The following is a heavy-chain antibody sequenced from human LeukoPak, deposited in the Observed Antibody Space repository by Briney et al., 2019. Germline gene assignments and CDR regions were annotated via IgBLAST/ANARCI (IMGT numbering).Heavy chain of an antibody. CDR2: TYYRSKWYY. CDR1: GDSVSSISVA. Sequence: QTLSLTCAISGDSVSSISVAWNWIRQSPSRGLEWLGRTYYRSKWYYEYAISVKSRINISPDTSKNQFSLQLTSVTPEDTAVYYCSLARSEYHYGMDVWGQGTTVTVSS. CDR3: SLARSEYHYGMDV. V-gene: IGHV6-1*01. J-gene: IGHJ6*02.